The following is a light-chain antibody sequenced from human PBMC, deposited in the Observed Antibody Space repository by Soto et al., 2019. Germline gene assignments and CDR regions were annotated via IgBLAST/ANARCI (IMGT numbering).Light chain of an antibody. CDR2: DAS. Sequence: EIVLTQSPGTLSLSPGERATLSCRASQSVSSTYLAWYQEKPGQAPRLLIYDASSRATGIPDRFSGSGSGTDYSLTISRPEPEDFEVYYCQQYGSSPWTFGQGTKVEIK. J-gene: IGKJ1*01. CDR1: QSVSSTY. CDR3: QQYGSSPWT. V-gene: IGKV3-20*01.